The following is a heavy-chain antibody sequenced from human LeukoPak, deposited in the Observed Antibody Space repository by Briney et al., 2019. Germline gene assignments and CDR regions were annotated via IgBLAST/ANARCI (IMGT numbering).Heavy chain of an antibody. CDR1: GFTFSSYA. D-gene: IGHD1-26*01. V-gene: IGHV3-23*01. J-gene: IGHJ6*02. Sequence: GGSLRLSCAASGFTFSSYAMSWVRQAPGKGLEGVSAISGSGGSTYYEDSVKGRFTISRDNSKNTLYLEMTSLRAEDTAVYYCATGTGSSETSYYYYGMDVWGQGTTVTVSS. CDR3: ATGTGSSETSYYYYGMDV. CDR2: ISGSGGST.